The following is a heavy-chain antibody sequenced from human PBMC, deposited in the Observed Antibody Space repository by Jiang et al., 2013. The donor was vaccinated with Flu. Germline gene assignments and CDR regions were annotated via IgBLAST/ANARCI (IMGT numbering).Heavy chain of an antibody. Sequence: QLVESGGGLVQPGGSLKLSCAASGFGFSDSAVHWVRQASGKGLEWLGRIRNKANNYATIYVESLKGRFTVSRDDSKNTAYLQMNSLKTEDTAVYYCSTLGETTMVWNWGQGTLVTVSS. V-gene: IGHV3-73*02. J-gene: IGHJ4*02. CDR1: GFGFSDSA. D-gene: IGHD5-18*01. CDR2: IRNKANNYAT. CDR3: STLGETTMVWN.